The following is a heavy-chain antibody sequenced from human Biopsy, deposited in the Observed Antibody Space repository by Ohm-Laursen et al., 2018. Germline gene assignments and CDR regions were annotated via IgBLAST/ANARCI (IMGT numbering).Heavy chain of an antibody. CDR2: INPSGSTT. CDR3: ARNTGWYGDLYYFDY. Sequence: ASVKVFCKASGYSFTSYYMHWVRQAPGPGLEWMGMINPSGSTTSYPQIFQGRVTMTRDTSKSTVYMELSSLRSADTAVYFCARNTGWYGDLYYFDYWGQGTLVTVSS. D-gene: IGHD6-19*01. CDR1: GYSFTSYY. J-gene: IGHJ4*02. V-gene: IGHV1-46*01.